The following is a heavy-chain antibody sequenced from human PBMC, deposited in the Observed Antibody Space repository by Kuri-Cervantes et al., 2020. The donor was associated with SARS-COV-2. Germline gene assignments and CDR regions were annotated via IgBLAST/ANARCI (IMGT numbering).Heavy chain of an antibody. D-gene: IGHD3-22*01. CDR1: GFTISSYW. CDR2: ISNDGTYT. J-gene: IGHJ4*02. CDR3: ARAGLYYYDSSGYPFDY. Sequence: GGSLRLSCTAFGFTISSYWMHWVRQVPGKGLVWVSRISNDGTYTDYADSVKGRFTISRDNAKNSLYLQMNSLRAEDTAVYYCARAGLYYYDSSGYPFDYGGQGTLVTVSS. V-gene: IGHV3-74*01.